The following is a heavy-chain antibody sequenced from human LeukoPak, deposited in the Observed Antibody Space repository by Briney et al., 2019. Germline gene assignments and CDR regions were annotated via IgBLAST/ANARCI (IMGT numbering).Heavy chain of an antibody. J-gene: IGHJ4*02. CDR2: ISYDGSNK. D-gene: IGHD3-22*01. CDR1: GFTFSSYA. CDR3: ARVTDYYDSSGYYYFDY. V-gene: IGHV3-30*14. Sequence: SGGSLRLSCAASGFTFSSYAMHWVRQAPGKGLEWVAVISYDGSNKYYADSVKGRFTISRDNSKNTLYLQMNSLRAEDTAVYYCARVTDYYDSSGYYYFDYWGQGTLVTVSS.